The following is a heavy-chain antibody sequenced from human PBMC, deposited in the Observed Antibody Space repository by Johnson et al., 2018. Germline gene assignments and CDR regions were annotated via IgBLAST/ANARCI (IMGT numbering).Heavy chain of an antibody. CDR3: AKKHLTATTLLGPFYY. CDR2: ISYDGSDK. V-gene: IGHV3-30*18. CDR1: GFTFSSYG. J-gene: IGHJ4*02. D-gene: IGHD4-11*01. Sequence: QVQLVESGGGVVQPGRSLRLSCAASGFTFSSYGMHWVRQAPGKGLEWVAVISYDGSDKYYADSVKGRFTISRDNSKNTVYLQMNSLRAEDTAVYYCAKKHLTATTLLGPFYYWGQGTLVTVSS.